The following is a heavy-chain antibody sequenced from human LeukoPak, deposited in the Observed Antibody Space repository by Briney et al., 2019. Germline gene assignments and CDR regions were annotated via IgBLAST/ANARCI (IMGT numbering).Heavy chain of an antibody. Sequence: SQTLSLTCTVSGGSISSGSYYWSWIRQPAGKGLKWIGRIYTSGSTNYNPSLKSRVTISVDTSKNQFSLKLSSVTAADTAVYYCARHRGLGIAAAGTGYFDYWGQGTLVTVSS. CDR3: ARHRGLGIAAAGTGYFDY. D-gene: IGHD6-13*01. CDR1: GGSISSGSYY. V-gene: IGHV4-61*02. J-gene: IGHJ4*02. CDR2: IYTSGST.